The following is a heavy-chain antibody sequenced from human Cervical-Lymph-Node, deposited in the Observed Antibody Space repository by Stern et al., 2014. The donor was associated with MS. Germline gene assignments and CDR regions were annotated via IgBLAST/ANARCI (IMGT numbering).Heavy chain of an antibody. D-gene: IGHD1-14*01. CDR1: GFTFDDYA. J-gene: IGHJ5*02. V-gene: IGHV3-9*01. Sequence: EVQLVESGGGLVQPGRSLRLSCAASGFTFDDYAMHWVRQAPGKGLEWVSGITWHGGSVGYSDSVTGRFPISRGNGKKSLDLQNNRLRPEETGLFFWAKVNHSLSTLYRDPWGQGTLVPGSP. CDR2: ITWHGGSV. CDR3: AKVNHSLSTLYRDP.